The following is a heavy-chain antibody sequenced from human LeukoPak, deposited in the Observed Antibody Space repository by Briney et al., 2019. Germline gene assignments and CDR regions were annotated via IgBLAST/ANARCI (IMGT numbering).Heavy chain of an antibody. J-gene: IGHJ4*02. CDR2: INGDGKST. V-gene: IGHV3-74*01. D-gene: IGHD4-17*01. CDR3: TRVGAVTYDY. CDR1: GFTFSGYW. Sequence: GGSLRLSCAASGFTFSGYWMHWVRHAPGKGLVWVSRINGDGKSTTYADSVKGRFTISRDNAKNTLYLQMNSLRAEDTAVYYCTRVGAVTYDYWGQGTLVTVSS.